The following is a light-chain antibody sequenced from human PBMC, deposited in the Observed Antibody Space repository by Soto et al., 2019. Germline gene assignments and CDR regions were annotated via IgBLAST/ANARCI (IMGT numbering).Light chain of an antibody. CDR3: QQYNGWPIT. J-gene: IGKJ5*01. Sequence: DIVLTQSPATLSLSPGDRVTLSCRASQSVSKCLAWYQQKPGQAPRLLIYDASNRDSGIPARFSGSGSGTEFTLTISSLQSEDFAVYYCQQYNGWPITFGQGTRLEI. CDR1: QSVSKC. CDR2: DAS. V-gene: IGKV3-11*01.